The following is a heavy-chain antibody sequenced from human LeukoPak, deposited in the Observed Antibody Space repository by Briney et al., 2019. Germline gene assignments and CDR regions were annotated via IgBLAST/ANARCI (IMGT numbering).Heavy chain of an antibody. D-gene: IGHD2-15*01. CDR3: ARCWSGGSCYNWFDP. V-gene: IGHV1-46*01. CDR1: GYTFTSNY. CDR2: ISPSGGST. J-gene: IGHJ5*02. Sequence: ASVKVSCKAFGYTFTSNYMHWVRQAPGQGPEWMGVISPSGGSTTYAQKFQGRVTPTRDMSTSTDYLELSSLRSEDTAVYYCARCWSGGSCYNWFDPWGQGTLVTVSS.